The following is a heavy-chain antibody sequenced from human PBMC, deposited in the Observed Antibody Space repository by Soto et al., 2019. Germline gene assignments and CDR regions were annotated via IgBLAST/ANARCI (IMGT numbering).Heavy chain of an antibody. V-gene: IGHV3-30*18. CDR1: GFTFSSYG. Sequence: GGSLRLSCAASGFTFSSYGMHWVRQAPGKGLEWVAVISYDGSNKYYADSVKGRFTISRDNSKNTLYLQMNSLRVEDTAVYYCAKDRVPELRHFYYGMDVWGQGTTVTVSS. CDR3: AKDRVPELRHFYYGMDV. J-gene: IGHJ6*02. D-gene: IGHD1-7*01. CDR2: ISYDGSNK.